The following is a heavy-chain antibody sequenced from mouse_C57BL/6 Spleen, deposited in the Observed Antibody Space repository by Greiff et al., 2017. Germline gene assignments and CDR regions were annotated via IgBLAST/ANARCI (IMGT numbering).Heavy chain of an antibody. D-gene: IGHD1-1*01. CDR1: GFSLTSYG. CDR2: IWSGGST. V-gene: IGHV2-2*01. CDR3: ARSYYYGSSYWFAY. Sequence: QVHVKQSGPGLVQPSQSLSITCTVSGFSLTSYGVHWVRQSPGKGLEWLGVIWSGGSTDYNAAFISRLSISKDNSKSQVFFKMNSLQADDTAIYYCARSYYYGSSYWFAYWGQGTLVTVSA. J-gene: IGHJ3*01.